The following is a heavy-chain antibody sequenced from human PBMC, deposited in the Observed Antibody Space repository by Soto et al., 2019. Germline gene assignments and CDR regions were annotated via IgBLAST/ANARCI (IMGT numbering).Heavy chain of an antibody. CDR2: ISSSSSDI. D-gene: IGHD3-16*02. CDR3: ARVLDYDYVWGSYPLNWFDP. Sequence: PGKGLEWVSSISSSSSDISYADSVKGRFTISRDNAKNPLYLQMNSLRAEDTAVYYCARVLDYDYVWGSYPLNWFDPWGQGTLVTVSS. J-gene: IGHJ5*02. V-gene: IGHV3-21*01.